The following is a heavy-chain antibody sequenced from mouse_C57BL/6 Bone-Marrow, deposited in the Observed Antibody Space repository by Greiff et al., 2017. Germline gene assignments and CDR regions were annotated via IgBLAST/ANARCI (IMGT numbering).Heavy chain of an antibody. Sequence: EVQLQQSGAELVRPGSSVKMSCKTSGYTFTSYGINWVKQRPGQGLEWIGYIYIGNGYTGYNEKFKGKATLTSDTSSSTAYMQLSSLTSEDSAIYFCAREGATAWYFDVWGTGTTVTVSS. V-gene: IGHV1-58*01. CDR3: AREGATAWYFDV. CDR1: GYTFTSYG. D-gene: IGHD1-2*01. J-gene: IGHJ1*03. CDR2: IYIGNGYT.